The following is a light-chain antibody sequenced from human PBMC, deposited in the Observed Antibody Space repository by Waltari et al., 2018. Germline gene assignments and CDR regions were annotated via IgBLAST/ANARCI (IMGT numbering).Light chain of an antibody. V-gene: IGKV3-15*01. Sequence: EIVMTQSPATLSVSPGDRATLSCRASQSVSSNLAWYQEKPGQAPRLRIYGASTRATGIPARFSGSWSGTEFTLTISSLQSEDFAVYYCQQYNNWPPSFGGGTKVEIK. CDR3: QQYNNWPPS. CDR2: GAS. J-gene: IGKJ4*01. CDR1: QSVSSN.